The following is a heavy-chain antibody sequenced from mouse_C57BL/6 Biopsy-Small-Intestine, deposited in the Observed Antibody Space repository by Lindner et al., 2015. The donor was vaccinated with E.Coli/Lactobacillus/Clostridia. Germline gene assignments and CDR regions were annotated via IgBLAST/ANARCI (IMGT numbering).Heavy chain of an antibody. CDR1: GYTFTSYG. Sequence: SVKVSCKASGYTFTSYGITWVRQAPGQGLEWMGWISAYNGNTNYAQRLQGRATMTTDTSTSTAYMELRSLRSDDTAVYYCARDAAAGTVDYWGQGALVTVSS. J-gene: IGHJ4*01. CDR3: ARDAAAGTVDY. D-gene: IGHD6-5*01. CDR2: ISAYNGNT. V-gene: IGHV1-55*01.